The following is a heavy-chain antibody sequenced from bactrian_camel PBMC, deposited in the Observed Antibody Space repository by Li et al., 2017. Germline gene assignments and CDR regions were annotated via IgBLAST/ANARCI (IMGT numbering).Heavy chain of an antibody. CDR1: GYIYNTHC. CDR2: INNYDTLTGTADGST. J-gene: IGHJ4*01. Sequence: GSLRLSCAVSGYIYNTHCMGWFRQTPTPGSARERVATINNYDTLTGTADGSTYCADSVKGRFTISQDNAKNTLYLHMNSLKYEDTAVYYCASPSAVASTSMKSHWGQRTQVTVS. CDR3: ASPSAVASTSMKSH. V-gene: IGHV3S28*01. D-gene: IGHD4*01.